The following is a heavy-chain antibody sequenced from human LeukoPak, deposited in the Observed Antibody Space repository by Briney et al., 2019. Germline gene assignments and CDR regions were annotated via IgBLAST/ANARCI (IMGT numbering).Heavy chain of an antibody. CDR3: AKASGSGSYFFDY. CDR1: GFTFSNYG. Sequence: GGSLRLSCAASGFTFSNYGMHWVRQAPGKGLEWVSGIRGSDISTYYADSVKGRFTISRDNSKNTLYLQMNSLRVEDTALYYCAKASGSGSYFFDYWGQGTLVTVSS. CDR2: IRGSDIST. J-gene: IGHJ4*02. V-gene: IGHV3-23*01. D-gene: IGHD3-10*01.